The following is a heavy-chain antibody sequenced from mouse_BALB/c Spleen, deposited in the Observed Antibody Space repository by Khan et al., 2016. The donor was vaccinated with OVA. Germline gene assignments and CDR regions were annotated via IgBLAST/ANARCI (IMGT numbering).Heavy chain of an antibody. J-gene: IGHJ1*03. V-gene: IGHV9-4*02. D-gene: IGHD2-2*01. Sequence: QVQLQQSGPELKKPGETVRISCKASGFTFTTAGMQWVQKMPGKGLKWIGWINTHSGVPKYAEDFKGRFAFSLETSASTAYLQITILRNEDTATYFCASGYGYGWYCDVWGTGTTVTVSS. CDR1: GFTFTTAG. CDR2: INTHSGVP. CDR3: ASGYGYGWYCDV.